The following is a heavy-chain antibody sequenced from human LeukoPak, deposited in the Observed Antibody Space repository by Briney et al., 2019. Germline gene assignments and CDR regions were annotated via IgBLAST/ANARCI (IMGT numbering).Heavy chain of an antibody. J-gene: IGHJ4*02. D-gene: IGHD6-6*01. Sequence: GASVKVSCKASGYTFTSYGISWVRQAPGQGLEWMGWISAYNGNTNYAQTLQGRVTMTTDTSTSTAYMELRSLRSDDTAVYYCARVWSDSSSSGGFDYWGQGTLVTVSS. CDR2: ISAYNGNT. CDR3: ARVWSDSSSSGGFDY. V-gene: IGHV1-18*01. CDR1: GYTFTSYG.